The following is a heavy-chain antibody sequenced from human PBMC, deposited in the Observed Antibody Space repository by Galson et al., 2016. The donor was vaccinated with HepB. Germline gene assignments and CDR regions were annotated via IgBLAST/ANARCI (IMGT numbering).Heavy chain of an antibody. CDR2: IYPGDSDT. J-gene: IGHJ4*02. V-gene: IGHV5-51*01. CDR3: ARDRLASGNHLDY. Sequence: QSGAEVKKPGESLKISCKGSGYSFSTYWIGWVRQMPGKGLEWMGIIYPGDSDTRYSPSFQGQVTISADKSTSTAYLQWNSLRAEDTAVYYCARDRLASGNHLDYWGQGTLVTVSS. CDR1: GYSFSTYW. D-gene: IGHD4-23*01.